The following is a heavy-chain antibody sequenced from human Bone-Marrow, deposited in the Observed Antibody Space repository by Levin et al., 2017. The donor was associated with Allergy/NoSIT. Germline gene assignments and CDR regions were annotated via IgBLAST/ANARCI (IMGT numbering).Heavy chain of an antibody. CDR1: GVSLGSSSYY. Sequence: SETLSLTCTVSGVSLGSSSYYWGWIRQPPGTGLEWIGSIYNTGKTFYNPSPKSRVTISMDTSKNQFSLKLDSVTAADTAMYYCASHRCTSAACSALLFDSWGHGTLVTVSS. J-gene: IGHJ4*01. CDR2: IYNTGKT. CDR3: ASHRCTSAACSALLFDS. D-gene: IGHD2-2*01. V-gene: IGHV4-39*07.